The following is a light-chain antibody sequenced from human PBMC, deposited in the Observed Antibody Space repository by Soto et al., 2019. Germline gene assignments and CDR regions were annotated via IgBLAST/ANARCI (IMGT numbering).Light chain of an antibody. J-gene: IGKJ3*01. CDR2: GTF. CDR3: QHLNNYPPFT. V-gene: IGKV1-9*01. CDR1: QDIKTY. Sequence: IQLTQSPSSLSASVGDRVSITCRASQDIKTYLAWYQQKRGKAPKLLISGTFTLQSGVPSRFNGSGSGTDFTLTIRLLQPEDFATYYCQHLNNYPPFTFGPGTKVDLE.